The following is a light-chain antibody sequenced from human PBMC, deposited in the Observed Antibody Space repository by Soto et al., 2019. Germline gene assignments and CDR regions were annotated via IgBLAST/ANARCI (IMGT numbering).Light chain of an antibody. CDR2: GAS. Sequence: EIVLTQSPGTLSLSPGERATLSCRASQSVSSSYLAWYQQKPGQAPRLLIYGASSRATGIPDRFGGSGSGTDFTLTISRLEPEDFAVYYCQQYGSSRTWTFGQATMVEIK. V-gene: IGKV3-20*01. J-gene: IGKJ1*01. CDR3: QQYGSSRTWT. CDR1: QSVSSSY.